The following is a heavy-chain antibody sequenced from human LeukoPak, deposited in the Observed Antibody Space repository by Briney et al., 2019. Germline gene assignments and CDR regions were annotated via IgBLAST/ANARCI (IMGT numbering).Heavy chain of an antibody. Sequence: GGSLRLSCAASGFTFTTYAVTWVRQAPGKGPEWVSSISGSGGRTYYADSLKGRFTISRDNSKNTLYLQMNSLRPEDTAVYSCAIGPPYGGYSDWGQGTLVTVSS. D-gene: IGHD5-12*01. J-gene: IGHJ4*02. V-gene: IGHV3-23*01. CDR1: GFTFTTYA. CDR2: ISGSGGRT. CDR3: AIGPPYGGYSD.